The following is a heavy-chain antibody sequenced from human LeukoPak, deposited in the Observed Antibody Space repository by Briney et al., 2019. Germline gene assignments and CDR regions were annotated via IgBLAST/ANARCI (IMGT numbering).Heavy chain of an antibody. CDR3: ANVPRSTVSY. CDR2: LNEDGSVK. J-gene: IGHJ4*02. Sequence: QPGGSLRLSCAASEFSFSTNWMHWVRQTPGKGLEWVAELNEDGSVKYYVDSVKGRFTISRDNAKSLLFLQMYSLRTEDTGVYFCANVPRSTVSYWGRGTLVTVSS. V-gene: IGHV3-7*01. CDR1: EFSFSTNW. D-gene: IGHD2-2*01.